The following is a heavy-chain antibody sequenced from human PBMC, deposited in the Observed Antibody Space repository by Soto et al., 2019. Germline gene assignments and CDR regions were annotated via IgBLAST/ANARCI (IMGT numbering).Heavy chain of an antibody. Sequence: ASVKVSCKASGFSFTGYYIHWLRQAPGQGLEWMGWINAHSGGTEYAQKFQGRVTLTRYTPIATAYLTLTSLTSDDTALYYCAKDLTRQLAYWLDPWGQGTQVTVSS. CDR3: AKDLTRQLAYWLDP. CDR1: GFSFTGYY. J-gene: IGHJ5*02. CDR2: INAHSGGT. V-gene: IGHV1-2*02. D-gene: IGHD6-6*01.